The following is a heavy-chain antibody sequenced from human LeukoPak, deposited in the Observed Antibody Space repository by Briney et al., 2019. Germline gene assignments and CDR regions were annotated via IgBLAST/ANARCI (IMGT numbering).Heavy chain of an antibody. D-gene: IGHD6-19*01. Sequence: SETLSLTCTVSGGSISSGDYYWSWIRQPPGKGLEWIGYIYYSGSTYYNPSLKSRVTISVDTSKNQFSLKLSSVTAADTAVYYYARVPMQWLHLDYWGQGTLVTVSS. CDR1: GGSISSGDYY. J-gene: IGHJ4*02. V-gene: IGHV4-30-4*01. CDR2: IYYSGST. CDR3: ARVPMQWLHLDY.